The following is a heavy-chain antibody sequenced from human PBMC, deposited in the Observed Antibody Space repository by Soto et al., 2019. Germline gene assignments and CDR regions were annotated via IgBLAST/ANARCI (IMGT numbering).Heavy chain of an antibody. J-gene: IGHJ4*02. CDR2: ITATGDRT. V-gene: IGHV3-23*01. CDR1: GFRFSSYS. Sequence: GGPLRLSCADSGFRFSSYSMSWVRQTPGKGLEWVAAITATGDRTYYADSVTGRFTISRDNSKKTHYLQMTSLRAEDTAMYYCATMNGYFEYWGQGTPVTVSS. D-gene: IGHD3-22*01. CDR3: ATMNGYFEY.